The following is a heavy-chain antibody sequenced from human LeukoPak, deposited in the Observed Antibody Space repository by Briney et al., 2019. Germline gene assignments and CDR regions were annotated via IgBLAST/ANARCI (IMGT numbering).Heavy chain of an antibody. CDR1: GFTFSSYS. V-gene: IGHV3-21*01. CDR2: ISSGSSYI. J-gene: IGHJ4*02. D-gene: IGHD3/OR15-3a*01. Sequence: PGGSLRLSCAASGFTFSSYSMNWVRQAPGKGLEWVSSISSGSSYIYYADSVKGRFTISRDNAKNSLYLQMNSLRAEDTAVYYCARFVDRGYWGQGTLVTVSS. CDR3: ARFVDRGY.